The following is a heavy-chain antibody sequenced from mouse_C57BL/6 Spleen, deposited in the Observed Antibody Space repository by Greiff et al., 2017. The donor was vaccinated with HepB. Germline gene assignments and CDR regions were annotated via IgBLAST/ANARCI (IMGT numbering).Heavy chain of an antibody. Sequence: EVKLVESGGGLVKPGGSLKLSCAASGFTFSDYGMHWVRQAPEKGLEWVAYISSGSSTIYYADTVKGRFTISRDNAKNTLLLQMTSLRSEDTAMYYCARPGTRGMDYWGQGTSVTVSS. D-gene: IGHD3-3*01. CDR1: GFTFSDYG. V-gene: IGHV5-17*01. J-gene: IGHJ4*01. CDR3: ARPGTRGMDY. CDR2: ISSGSSTI.